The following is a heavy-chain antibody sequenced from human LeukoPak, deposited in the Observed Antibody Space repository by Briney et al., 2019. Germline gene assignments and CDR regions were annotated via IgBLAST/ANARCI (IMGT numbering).Heavy chain of an antibody. D-gene: IGHD4-23*01. CDR2: ISGSGGST. J-gene: IGHJ4*01. Sequence: GGSLRLSCAASGFTFSNYAMSWVRQAPGKGLEWVSSISGSGGSTDYADSVKGRFTISRDNSKNTLFLQMNSLRAEDTAVYYCANRGGNPKGSFDCWSQGTLVTVYS. CDR3: ANRGGNPKGSFDC. CDR1: GFTFSNYA. V-gene: IGHV3-23*01.